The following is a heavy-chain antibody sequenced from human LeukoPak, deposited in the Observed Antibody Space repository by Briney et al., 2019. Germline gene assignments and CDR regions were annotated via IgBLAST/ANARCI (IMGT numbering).Heavy chain of an antibody. J-gene: IGHJ4*02. V-gene: IGHV3-64D*06. Sequence: GGSLRLSCSASGFTFSTYAMYWVRQAPGKGLEYVSGISGNGGSTFYADSVKDRFTISRDNSKNTRFLQMSSLRPEDTAVYYCVKRSGSVYYFDCWGQGTLVTVSS. CDR2: ISGNGGST. CDR1: GFTFSTYA. D-gene: IGHD1-26*01. CDR3: VKRSGSVYYFDC.